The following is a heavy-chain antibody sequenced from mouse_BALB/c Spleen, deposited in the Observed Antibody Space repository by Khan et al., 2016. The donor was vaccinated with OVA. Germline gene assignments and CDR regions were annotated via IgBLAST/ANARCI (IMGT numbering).Heavy chain of an antibody. CDR2: INSDGDYS. CDR1: GFTFSTFA. D-gene: IGHD1-1*01. CDR3: ARHNDGAFAY. V-gene: IGHV5-9-3*01. Sequence: EVELVESGGGLVKPGGSLKLSCIASGFTFSTFAMSWVRQTPEKRLEWVATINSDGDYSYYPDSVKGRFTISRDSAKNTLSLQMSSLRSEDTAMYYCARHNDGAFAYWGQGTLVTVSA. J-gene: IGHJ3*01.